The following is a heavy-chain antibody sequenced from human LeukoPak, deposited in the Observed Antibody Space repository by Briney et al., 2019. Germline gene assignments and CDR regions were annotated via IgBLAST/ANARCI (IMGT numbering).Heavy chain of an antibody. J-gene: IGHJ4*02. Sequence: GGSLRLSCVASGFPFSSYTLSWVRQAPGKGLEWVSAISGSSPATYYSGTVKGRFTISRDNSKNTLYLQMNSLRAEDTAVYYCAKYYGDSAPDDYWGQGTLVTVSS. CDR1: GFPFSSYT. V-gene: IGHV3-23*01. CDR3: AKYYGDSAPDDY. D-gene: IGHD4-17*01. CDR2: ISGSSPAT.